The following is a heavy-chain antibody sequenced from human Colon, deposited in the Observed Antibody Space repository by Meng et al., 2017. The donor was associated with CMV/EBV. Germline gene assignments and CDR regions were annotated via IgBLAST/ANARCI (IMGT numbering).Heavy chain of an antibody. CDR2: IKGDGSEK. CDR3: ARDRWAGYCTGSSCQGVYYGMDV. CDR1: GFPFSSYW. J-gene: IGHJ6*02. V-gene: IGHV3-7*01. D-gene: IGHD2-8*02. Sequence: GGSLRLSCAASGFPFSSYWMSWVRQAPGKGLEWVANIKGDGSEKYYVDAVKGRFTVSRDNAKNTLELQMNSLRGEDTAVYYCARDRWAGYCTGSSCQGVYYGMDVWGQGTTVTVSS.